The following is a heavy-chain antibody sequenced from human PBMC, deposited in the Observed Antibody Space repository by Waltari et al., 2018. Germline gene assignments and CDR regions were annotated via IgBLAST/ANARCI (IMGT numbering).Heavy chain of an antibody. J-gene: IGHJ4*02. CDR1: GYVFTGYY. CDR3: AREKGGTRSFDY. V-gene: IGHV1-2*02. CDR2: ITPYGTDT. Sequence: VQLVQSGAEVKRPGASVKVSCKAAGYVFTGYYIHWVRQAPGQGLEWMGGITPYGTDTNYAEKFQGRVTMTWDTSISTAYMELNSLKSDDTAIYYCAREKGGTRSFDYWGQGSLVTVSS. D-gene: IGHD2-15*01.